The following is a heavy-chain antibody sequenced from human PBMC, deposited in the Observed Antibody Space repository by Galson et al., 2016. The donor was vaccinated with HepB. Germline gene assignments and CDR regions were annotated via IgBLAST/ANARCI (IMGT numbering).Heavy chain of an antibody. CDR2: ISLTSGYK. J-gene: IGHJ2*01. D-gene: IGHD1-14*01. CDR1: GFTFSTYS. V-gene: IGHV3-21*01. Sequence: SLRLSCAASGFTFSTYSMNWVRQAPGKGLEWVSFISLTSGYKYYADSLKGRVTISRDNAKNSLYLQMNSLRAEDTAVYYCARPPEDDGKDFDLWGRGTLVTVSS. CDR3: ARPPEDDGKDFDL.